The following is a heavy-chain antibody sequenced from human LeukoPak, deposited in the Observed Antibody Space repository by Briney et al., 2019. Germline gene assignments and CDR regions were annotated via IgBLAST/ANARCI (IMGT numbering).Heavy chain of an antibody. J-gene: IGHJ4*02. CDR3: ARHPKAGTVDY. CDR1: GDSISSYY. D-gene: IGHD6-13*01. CDR2: IYYSGST. V-gene: IGHV4-59*08. Sequence: SETLSLTCTVSGDSISSYYWSWIRQPPGKGLEWIGYIYYSGSTNYNPSLKSRVTISVDTSKNQFSLKLSSVTAADTAVYYCARHPKAGTVDYWGQGTLVTVSS.